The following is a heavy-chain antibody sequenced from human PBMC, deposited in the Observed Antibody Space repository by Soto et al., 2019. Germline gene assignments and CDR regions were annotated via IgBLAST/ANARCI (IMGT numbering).Heavy chain of an antibody. CDR2: IYHSGST. Sequence: PSETLSLTCTLSGGSISSDNYYWSWIRQPPGKGLEWIGYIYHSGSTDYTPSLKSRVTISVDTSKNQFSLKLSSVTAADTAVYYCARSYYETLSSAHWFDPWGEGIPVTLSS. CDR1: GGSISSDNYY. D-gene: IGHD3-9*01. CDR3: ARSYYETLSSAHWFDP. V-gene: IGHV4-30-4*01. J-gene: IGHJ5*02.